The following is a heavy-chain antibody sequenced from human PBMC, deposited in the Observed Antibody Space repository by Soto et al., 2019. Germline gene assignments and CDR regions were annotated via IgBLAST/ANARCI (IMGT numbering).Heavy chain of an antibody. CDR3: ARPILSGSSSWYVGSKPPNWFDP. CDR2: IYYSGST. D-gene: IGHD6-13*01. CDR1: GGSISSSSYY. J-gene: IGHJ5*02. V-gene: IGHV4-39*01. Sequence: SETLSLTCTVSGGSISSSSYYWGWIRQPPGKGLEWIGSIYYSGSTYYNPSLKSRVTISVDTSKNQFSLKLSSVTAADTAVYYCARPILSGSSSWYVGSKPPNWFDPWGQGTLVTVSS.